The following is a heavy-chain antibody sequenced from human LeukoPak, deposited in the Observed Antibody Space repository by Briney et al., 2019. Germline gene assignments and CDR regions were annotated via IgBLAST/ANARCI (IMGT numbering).Heavy chain of an antibody. Sequence: GGSLRLSCAASRFTLNAYWMHWVRQAPGKGLVWVSRIDSDGYSTAYADSVKGRFTISRDNAKNTLYLQMNSLRAEDTAVYYCASEGTTGTTWGPDYWGQGTLVTVSS. CDR1: RFTLNAYW. CDR3: ASEGTTGTTWGPDY. D-gene: IGHD1-1*01. V-gene: IGHV3-74*01. J-gene: IGHJ4*02. CDR2: IDSDGYST.